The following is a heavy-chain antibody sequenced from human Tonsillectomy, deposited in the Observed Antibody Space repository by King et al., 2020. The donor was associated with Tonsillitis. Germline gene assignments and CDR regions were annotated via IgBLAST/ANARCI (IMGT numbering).Heavy chain of an antibody. CDR3: ATSRSFDY. J-gene: IGHJ4*02. Sequence: DVQLVESGGDLVQPGGSLRLSSAASGFTFNRYWMNWVRQAPGMGLEWVANINEDGSEKYYVDSVKGRFTISRDNAKNSLYLQMNGLRVEDTAVYYCATSRSFDYWGQGTLVTVSS. V-gene: IGHV3-7*03. CDR1: GFTFNRYW. CDR2: INEDGSEK.